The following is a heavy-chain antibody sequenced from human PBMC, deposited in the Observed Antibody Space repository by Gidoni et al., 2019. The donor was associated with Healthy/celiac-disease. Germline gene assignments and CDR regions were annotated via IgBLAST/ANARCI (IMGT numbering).Heavy chain of an antibody. CDR3: ARGLYYYGSGSLLHFDY. V-gene: IGHV1-3*01. CDR1: GYTFTSYA. Sequence: QVQLVQSGAEVTKPGASVKVSCKASGYTFTSYAMHLVRQAPGQRLEWMGWINAGNGNTKYSQKFQGRVTITRDTSASTAYMELSSLRSEDTAVYYCARGLYYYGSGSLLHFDYWGQGTLVTVSS. J-gene: IGHJ4*02. CDR2: INAGNGNT. D-gene: IGHD3-10*01.